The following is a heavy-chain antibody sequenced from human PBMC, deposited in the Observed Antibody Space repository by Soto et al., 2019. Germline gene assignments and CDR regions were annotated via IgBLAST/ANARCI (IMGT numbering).Heavy chain of an antibody. J-gene: IGHJ4*02. D-gene: IGHD1-26*01. V-gene: IGHV4-28*01. CDR3: ARREIQGPIDY. Sequence: SETLALTCAVSGYSISSSNWWGWIRQPPGKGLEWIGYIYYSGTTYYNPSLKSRVTMSVDTSKNQFSLKLTSVTAVDTAVYYCARREIQGPIDYWGQGTLVTVS. CDR1: GYSISSSNW. CDR2: IYYSGTT.